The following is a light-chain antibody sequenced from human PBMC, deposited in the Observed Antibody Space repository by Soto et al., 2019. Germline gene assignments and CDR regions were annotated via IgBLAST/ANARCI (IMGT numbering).Light chain of an antibody. CDR3: CSYTSSSTRV. V-gene: IGLV2-14*01. J-gene: IGLJ1*01. CDR2: DVG. Sequence: QSALTQPASVSGSPGQSITISCTGTSSDVGGYNYVSWYQRHPGKAPKLMIYDVGNRPSGVSNRFSGSKSGNTASLTISGLQPEDEADYYCCSYTSSSTRVFGTGTKVTVL. CDR1: SSDVGGYNY.